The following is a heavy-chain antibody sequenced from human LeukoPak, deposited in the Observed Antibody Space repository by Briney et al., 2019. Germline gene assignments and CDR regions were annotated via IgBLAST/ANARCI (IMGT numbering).Heavy chain of an antibody. V-gene: IGHV4-39*02. CDR1: GGSISSSSYY. J-gene: IGHJ4*02. D-gene: IGHD3-10*01. CDR3: AREVGDDYYGSGSYYNHY. Sequence: SETLSLTCTVSGGSISSSSYYWGWIRQPPGKGLEWIGSIYYSGSTYDNPSLKSRVTISVDTSKNQFSLKLSSVTAADTAVYYCAREVGDDYYGSGSYYNHYWGQGTLVTVSS. CDR2: IYYSGST.